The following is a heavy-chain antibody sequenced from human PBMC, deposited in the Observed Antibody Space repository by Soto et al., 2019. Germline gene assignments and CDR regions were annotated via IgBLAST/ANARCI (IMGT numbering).Heavy chain of an antibody. CDR3: ARSKYSISSFDY. CDR2: IYWDDDK. Sequence: SGPTLVNPTQTLTLTCTFSGFSLSTDDVGVGWIRQPPGKALDWLAVIYWDDDKRYSPSLKSRLTITKDASKNQVLLTMTNMDPVDTATYFCARSKYSISSFDYWGQGALVTVSS. J-gene: IGHJ4*02. V-gene: IGHV2-5*02. CDR1: GFSLSTDDVG. D-gene: IGHD6-6*01.